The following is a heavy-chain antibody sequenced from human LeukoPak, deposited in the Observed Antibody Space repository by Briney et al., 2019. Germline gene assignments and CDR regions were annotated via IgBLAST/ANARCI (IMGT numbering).Heavy chain of an antibody. CDR3: ARRNYYDSRIDY. CDR1: GGSISSYY. J-gene: IGHJ4*02. V-gene: IGHV4-59*08. Sequence: SETLSLTCTVSGGSISSYYWSWIRQPPGKGLEWIGYIYYSGSTNYNPSLKSRVTISVDTSKNQFSLKLSSVTAADTAVYYCARRNYYDSRIDYWGQGTLVTVSS. CDR2: IYYSGST. D-gene: IGHD3-22*01.